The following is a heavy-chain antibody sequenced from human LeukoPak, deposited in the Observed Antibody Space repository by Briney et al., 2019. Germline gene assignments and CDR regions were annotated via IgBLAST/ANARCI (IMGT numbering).Heavy chain of an antibody. V-gene: IGHV3-7*03. CDR3: ARTLRFFRFLDV. J-gene: IGHJ6*02. D-gene: IGHD3-3*01. CDR2: IKPDGSET. CDR1: GFTFSNYW. Sequence: GGSLRLSCAASGFTFSNYWMSWVRQAPEKGLEWVANIKPDGSETYSVDSVKGRFTISRDNAKNSLYLQMNSLRAEDTAVYYCARTLRFFRFLDVRGQGTTVTVSS.